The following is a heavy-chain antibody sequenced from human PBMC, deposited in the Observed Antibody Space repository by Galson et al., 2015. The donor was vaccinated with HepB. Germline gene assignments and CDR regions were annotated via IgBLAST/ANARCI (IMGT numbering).Heavy chain of an antibody. V-gene: IGHV3-66*04. CDR3: ARRTGEGDDAFDF. CDR2: IYRSGGT. D-gene: IGHD7-27*01. Sequence: SLRLSCAVSGIAFGSYSMSWVRQAPGKGLEWVSLIYRSGGTLYADSVKGRFTISRENSKNTVYLQMNSLRAEDTAVYYCARRTGEGDDAFDFWGQGTMVTVSS. CDR1: GIAFGSYS. J-gene: IGHJ3*01.